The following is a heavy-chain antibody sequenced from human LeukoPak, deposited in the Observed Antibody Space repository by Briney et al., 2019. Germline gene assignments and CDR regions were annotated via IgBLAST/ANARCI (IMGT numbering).Heavy chain of an antibody. CDR1: GFTFSDYW. J-gene: IGHJ4*02. Sequence: QPWGVLRLSCTASGFTFSDYWMTWARQAPGKGPEWVANIKQDGSQRYYVDSVRGRFTISRDNAKNSLFLQMNGLRAEDTAVYYCARRGGSSSRRSPIDYWGQGTLVTVSS. CDR2: IKQDGSQR. CDR3: ARRGGSSSRRSPIDY. D-gene: IGHD6-6*01. V-gene: IGHV3-7*01.